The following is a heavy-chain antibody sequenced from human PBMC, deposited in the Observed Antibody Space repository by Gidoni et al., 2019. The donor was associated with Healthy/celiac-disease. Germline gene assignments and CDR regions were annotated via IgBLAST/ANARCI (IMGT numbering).Heavy chain of an antibody. CDR3: AREDYYDSSEDY. CDR2: ISAYNGNT. Sequence: QVQLVQSGDEGKKTGASVKVACKASGYTFTSYGISWVRQAPGQGLEWMGWISAYNGNTNYAQKLQGRVTMTTDTSTSTAYMELRSLRSDDTAVYYCAREDYYDSSEDYWGQGTLVTVSS. J-gene: IGHJ4*02. D-gene: IGHD3-22*01. CDR1: GYTFTSYG. V-gene: IGHV1-18*01.